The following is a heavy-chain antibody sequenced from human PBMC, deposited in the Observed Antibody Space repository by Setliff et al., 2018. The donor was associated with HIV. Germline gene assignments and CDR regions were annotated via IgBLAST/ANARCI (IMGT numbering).Heavy chain of an antibody. V-gene: IGHV1-69*10. CDR3: ASAYDYYMDV. Sequence: GASVKVSCKSAGYSFAAYYIHWVRQAPGQGLEWMGWIIPILGMAKYTQKFQGRVTITADKSTSTAYMELSSLKSEDTAVYYCASAYDYYMDVWGKGTTVTVSS. CDR1: GYSFAAYY. J-gene: IGHJ6*03. CDR2: IIPILGMA.